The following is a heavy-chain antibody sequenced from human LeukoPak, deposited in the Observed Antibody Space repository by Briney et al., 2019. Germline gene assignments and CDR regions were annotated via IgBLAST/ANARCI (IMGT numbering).Heavy chain of an antibody. CDR3: ARANCSGGSCYEVS. CDR2: IIPIFGTA. D-gene: IGHD2-15*01. V-gene: IGHV1-69*05. J-gene: IGHJ5*02. Sequence: GASVKVSCKASGGTFSSYAISWVRQAPGQGLELMGRIIPIFGTANYAQKFQGRVTITTDESTSTAYMELSSLRSEDTAVYYCARANCSGGSCYEVSWGQGTLVTVSS. CDR1: GGTFSSYA.